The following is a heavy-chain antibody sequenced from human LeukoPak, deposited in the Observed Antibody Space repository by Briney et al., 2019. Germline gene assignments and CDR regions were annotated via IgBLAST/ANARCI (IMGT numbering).Heavy chain of an antibody. CDR1: GYTFTSYG. Sequence: GASVKVSCKASGYTFTSYGISWVRQAPGQGLEWMGWISAYNGNTNYAQKLQGRVTMTTDTSTSTAYMELRSLRSDDTAVYYCARDRYYYDSSGSNWFDPWGQGTLVTASS. CDR3: ARDRYYYDSSGSNWFDP. V-gene: IGHV1-18*01. J-gene: IGHJ5*02. CDR2: ISAYNGNT. D-gene: IGHD3-22*01.